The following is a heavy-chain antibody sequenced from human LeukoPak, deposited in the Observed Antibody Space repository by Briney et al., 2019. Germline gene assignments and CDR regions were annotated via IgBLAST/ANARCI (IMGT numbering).Heavy chain of an antibody. V-gene: IGHV3-74*01. CDR2: INSDGSST. Sequence: PGGSLRLSCAASGFTFSSYWMHWVRHAPGKGLVWVSRINSDGSSTIYADSVKGRFTISRDNAKNSLYLQMNSLRVEDTAVYYWARDRVSGSGSIDYWGQGTLVTVSS. CDR1: GFTFSSYW. D-gene: IGHD3-10*01. J-gene: IGHJ4*02. CDR3: ARDRVSGSGSIDY.